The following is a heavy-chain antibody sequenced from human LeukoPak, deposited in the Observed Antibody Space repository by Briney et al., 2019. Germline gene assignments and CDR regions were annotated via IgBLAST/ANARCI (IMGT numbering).Heavy chain of an antibody. CDR3: VRAGGKPPYYFDY. CDR2: IYYSGST. CDR1: GGSISSYY. D-gene: IGHD3-16*01. V-gene: IGHV4-59*01. Sequence: SETLSLTCTVSGGSISSYYWSWIRQPPGKGLEWIGYIYYSGSTNYNPSLKSRVTISVDASKNQFSLKLSSVTAADTAVYYCVRAGGKPPYYFDYWGQGTLVTVSS. J-gene: IGHJ4*02.